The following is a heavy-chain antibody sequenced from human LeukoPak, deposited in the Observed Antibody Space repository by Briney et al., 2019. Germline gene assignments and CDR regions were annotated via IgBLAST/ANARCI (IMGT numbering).Heavy chain of an antibody. CDR1: GGSIINSNW. Sequence: PSGTLSLTCAVSGGSIINSNWWSWVRQPPGKGLEWIGEINHSGSTNYNPSLKSRVTISVDTSKNQFSLKLSSVTAADTAVYYCARGPYYYDSMHAFDIWGQGTMVTVSS. CDR3: ARGPYYYDSMHAFDI. CDR2: INHSGST. V-gene: IGHV4-4*02. J-gene: IGHJ3*02. D-gene: IGHD3-22*01.